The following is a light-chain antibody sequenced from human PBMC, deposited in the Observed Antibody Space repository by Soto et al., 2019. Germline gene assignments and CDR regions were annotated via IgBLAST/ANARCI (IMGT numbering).Light chain of an antibody. J-gene: IGKJ5*01. CDR2: GAS. V-gene: IGKV3-20*01. CDR3: QQCGSSST. CDR1: QTFSNSF. Sequence: EIVLTQSPCTLSLSPGERATLYCRASQTFSNSFLSWFQQIPGQAPRLLIYGASMRATGIPDRFSGSGSGTDFTLTISRLEPEDFAVYYCQQCGSSSTFGQGTRLEIK.